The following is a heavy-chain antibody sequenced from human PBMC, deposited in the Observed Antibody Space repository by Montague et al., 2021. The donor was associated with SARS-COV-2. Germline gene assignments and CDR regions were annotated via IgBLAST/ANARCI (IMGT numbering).Heavy chain of an antibody. CDR3: ARDSRTDFDWLFPDSGSYYHFLDV. V-gene: IGHV4-59*01. Sequence: SETLSLTCTVSGGSISSYYWSWIRQPPGKGLEWIGYIYYSGSTNYNPSLKSRVTISVDTSKNQFPLKLSSVTAADTAVYYCARDSRTDFDWLFPDSGSYYHFLDVWGKGTTVTVSS. CDR1: GGSISSYY. J-gene: IGHJ6*03. D-gene: IGHD3-9*01. CDR2: IYYSGST.